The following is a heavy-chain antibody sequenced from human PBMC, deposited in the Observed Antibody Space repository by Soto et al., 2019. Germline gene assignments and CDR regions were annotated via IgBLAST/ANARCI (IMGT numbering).Heavy chain of an antibody. CDR1: GGSISSGGYY. CDR2: IYYSGNT. CDR3: ARSPSRIAAADNWGFDY. J-gene: IGHJ4*02. V-gene: IGHV4-31*03. Sequence: QVQLQESGPGLVKPSQTLSLTCTVSGGSISSGGYYWSWIRQHPGKGLEWLGYIYYSGNTYYNQSLKSRVTISVDTSKNQFSLKLSSVTAADTAVYYCARSPSRIAAADNWGFDYWGQGTLVTVSS. D-gene: IGHD6-13*01.